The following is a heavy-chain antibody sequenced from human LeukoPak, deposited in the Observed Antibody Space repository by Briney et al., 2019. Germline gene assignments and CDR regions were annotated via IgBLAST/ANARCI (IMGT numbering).Heavy chain of an antibody. CDR1: GFIFDDYA. Sequence: AGGSLRLSCAASGFIFDDYAIHWVRQAPGKGLEWVSGISWNSGSIGYADSVKGRFTISRDNAKNSLYLQMNSLRAEDTALYYCAREGESSEEYYDFWSGYYRDYYYYGMDVWGQGTTVTVSS. CDR2: ISWNSGSI. D-gene: IGHD3-3*01. V-gene: IGHV3-9*01. CDR3: AREGESSEEYYDFWSGYYRDYYYYGMDV. J-gene: IGHJ6*02.